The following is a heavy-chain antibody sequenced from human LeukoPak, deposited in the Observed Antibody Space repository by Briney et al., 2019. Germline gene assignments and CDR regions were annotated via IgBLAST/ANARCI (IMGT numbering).Heavy chain of an antibody. V-gene: IGHV4-4*02. CDR1: GGSINSNNW. Sequence: PSGTLSLTCAVSGGSINSNNWWSWVRQPPGKGLEWIGEIYHIGNTNYNPSLKSRVTISVDKSNNQFSLKLNSVTAADTAVYYCASHGAFYLAYWGQGTLVTVSS. CDR3: ASHGAFYLAY. CDR2: IYHIGNT. D-gene: IGHD2/OR15-2a*01. J-gene: IGHJ4*02.